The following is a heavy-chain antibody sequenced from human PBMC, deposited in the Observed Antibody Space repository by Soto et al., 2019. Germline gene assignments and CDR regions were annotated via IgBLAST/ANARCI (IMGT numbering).Heavy chain of an antibody. D-gene: IGHD2-15*01. CDR1: GGTFSSYA. V-gene: IGHV1-69*01. Sequence: QVQLVQSGAEVKKPGSSVKVSCKASGGTFSSYAISWVRQAPGQGLEWMGGIIPIFGTANYAKKFQGRVTITADESTSTAYMELSSQRSEDTAVYYCARDALGYCSGGSCPTHYGMDVWGQGTTVTVSS. CDR3: ARDALGYCSGGSCPTHYGMDV. J-gene: IGHJ6*02. CDR2: IIPIFGTA.